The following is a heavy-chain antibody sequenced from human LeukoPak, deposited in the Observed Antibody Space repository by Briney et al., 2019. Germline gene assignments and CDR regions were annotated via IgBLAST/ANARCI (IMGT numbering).Heavy chain of an antibody. CDR2: INPNIGDT. D-gene: IGHD1-7*01. CDR1: GYTFTDYY. J-gene: IGHJ4*02. CDR3: ARDRPSITGTTLDYFDY. V-gene: IGHV1-2*02. Sequence: ASVKVSCKASGYTFTDYYMHWVRQAPGRGLEWMGWINPNIGDTNYAQKFQGRVTMTRDTSISTAYMELSRLRSDDTAVYYCARDRPSITGTTLDYFDYWGQETLLTVSS.